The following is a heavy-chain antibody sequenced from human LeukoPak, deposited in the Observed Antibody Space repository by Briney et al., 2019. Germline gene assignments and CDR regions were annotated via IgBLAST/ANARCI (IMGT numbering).Heavy chain of an antibody. J-gene: IGHJ4*02. CDR3: AREVAAGTADFWSGYYTGRGFDY. V-gene: IGHV4-34*01. CDR1: GGSFSGYY. D-gene: IGHD3-3*01. CDR2: INHSRST. Sequence: SETLSLTCAVYGGSFSGYYWSWIRQPPGKGLEWIGEINHSRSTNYNPSLKSRVTISVDTSKNQFSLKLSSVTAADTAVYYCAREVAAGTADFWSGYYTGRGFDYWGQGTLVTVSS.